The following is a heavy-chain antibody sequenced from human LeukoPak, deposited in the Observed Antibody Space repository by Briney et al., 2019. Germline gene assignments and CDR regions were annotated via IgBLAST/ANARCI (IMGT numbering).Heavy chain of an antibody. V-gene: IGHV3-7*01. CDR3: AKGIVGAIFDY. CDR2: INQDGSEK. J-gene: IGHJ4*02. Sequence: GGSLRLSCAASGFTFSSYWMSWVRQAPGKGLEWVAIINQDGSEKHYVDSVKDRFTISRDNAKSSLWLQMNSLRADDTAVYYCAKGIVGAIFDYWGQGTLVTVSS. CDR1: GFTFSSYW. D-gene: IGHD1-26*01.